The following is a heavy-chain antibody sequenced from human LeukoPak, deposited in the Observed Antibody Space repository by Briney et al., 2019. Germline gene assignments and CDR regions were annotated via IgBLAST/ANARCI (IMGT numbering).Heavy chain of an antibody. CDR3: ARAYYYGSGSYYNPYYYYYYYMDV. CDR1: GYTFTSYG. CDR2: ISAYNGNT. V-gene: IGHV1-18*01. D-gene: IGHD3-10*01. J-gene: IGHJ6*03. Sequence: GASVKVSCKASGYTFTSYGISWVRQAPGQGLEWMGWISAYNGNTNYAQKLQGRVTMTTDTSTSKAYMELRSMRSEDTAVYYCARAYYYGSGSYYNPYYYYYYYMDVWGKGTTVTVSS.